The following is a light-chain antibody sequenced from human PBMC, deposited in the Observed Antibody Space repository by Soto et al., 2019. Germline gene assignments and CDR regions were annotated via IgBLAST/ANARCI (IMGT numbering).Light chain of an antibody. Sequence: TPGQRVTISCSGSSSNIGSNTVNWYQQLPGTAPKLLIYSNNQRPSGVPDRFSGSKSGTSASLAISGLQSEDEADYYCAAWDDSLNGYYVFGTGTKVTV. J-gene: IGLJ1*01. CDR2: SNN. V-gene: IGLV1-44*01. CDR3: AAWDDSLNGYYV. CDR1: SSNIGSNT.